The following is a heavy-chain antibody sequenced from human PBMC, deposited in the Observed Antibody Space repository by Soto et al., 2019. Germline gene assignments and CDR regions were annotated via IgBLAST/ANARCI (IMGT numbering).Heavy chain of an antibody. V-gene: IGHV4-59*01. CDR1: GDSISSYY. CDR3: ARGVATIGP. J-gene: IGHJ5*02. CDR2: IYYSGST. Sequence: SETLSLSCTVSGDSISSYYWSWIRQPPGKGLERIGYIYYSGSTNYNPSLKSRVTISVDTSKNQFSLKLSSVTAADTAVYYCARGVATIGPWGQGTLVTVSS. D-gene: IGHD5-12*01.